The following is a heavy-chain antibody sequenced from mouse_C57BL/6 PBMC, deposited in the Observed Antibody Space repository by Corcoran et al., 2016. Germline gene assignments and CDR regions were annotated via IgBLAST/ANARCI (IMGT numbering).Heavy chain of an antibody. CDR3: ARDYGSSHWYFDV. CDR2: ISYDGSN. D-gene: IGHD1-1*01. CDR1: GYSITSGYY. J-gene: IGHJ1*03. Sequence: DVQLQESGPGLVKHSQYLSLTCSVTGYSITSGYYWNWIRQFPGNKLEWMGYISYDGSNNYNPSLKNRISITRDTSTNQFFLKLNSVTTEDTATYYCARDYGSSHWYFDVWGTGTTVTVSS. V-gene: IGHV3-6*01.